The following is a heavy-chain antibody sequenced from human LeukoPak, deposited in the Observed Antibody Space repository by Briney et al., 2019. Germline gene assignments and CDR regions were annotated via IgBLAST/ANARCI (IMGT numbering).Heavy chain of an antibody. J-gene: IGHJ4*02. CDR2: VNPNSGNT. V-gene: IGHV1-8*01. CDR3: AAVGATFGTIDY. D-gene: IGHD1-26*01. Sequence: GASVKVSGKASGYTFTSFDINWVRQATGQGLEWMGWVNPNSGNTGYAQKFQGRVTMTRNTSISTAYMELSSLRSEDTAVYYCAAVGATFGTIDYWGQGTLVTVSS. CDR1: GYTFTSFD.